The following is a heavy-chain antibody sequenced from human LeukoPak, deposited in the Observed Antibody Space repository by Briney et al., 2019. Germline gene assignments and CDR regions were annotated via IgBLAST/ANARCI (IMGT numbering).Heavy chain of an antibody. D-gene: IGHD1-26*01. CDR2: IWYDGSNK. CDR1: GFTFSSYG. CDR3: ARGSSEQRGIVGPIGL. Sequence: PGRSLRLSCAASGFTFSSYGMHWVRQAPGKGLEWVAIIWYDGSNKYYADSVKGRFTISRDNSKNTLYLQMDSLRAEDTAVYYCARGSSEQRGIVGPIGLWGQGTLVTVSS. J-gene: IGHJ4*02. V-gene: IGHV3-33*03.